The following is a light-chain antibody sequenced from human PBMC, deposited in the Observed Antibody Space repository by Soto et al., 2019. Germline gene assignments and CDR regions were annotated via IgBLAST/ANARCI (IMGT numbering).Light chain of an antibody. Sequence: QSVLTQPASVSGSPGQSITISCTGTSSDVGGYNYVSWYQQHPGKAPKLMIYDVSNPPSGVSNRFSGSKSGNTASLTISGLQAEDEADYYCSSYTSSSTLDVVFGGGTQLTVL. V-gene: IGLV2-14*01. J-gene: IGLJ2*01. CDR1: SSDVGGYNY. CDR3: SSYTSSSTLDVV. CDR2: DVS.